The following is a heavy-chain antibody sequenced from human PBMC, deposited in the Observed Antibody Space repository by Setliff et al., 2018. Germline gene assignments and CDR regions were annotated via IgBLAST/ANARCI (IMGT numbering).Heavy chain of an antibody. CDR1: GFTFSAYW. V-gene: IGHV3-7*04. D-gene: IGHD3-3*01. J-gene: IGHJ4*02. CDR3: ARVDEHYDFWSGYRYCFDY. CDR2: IKQDGSEK. Sequence: GGSLRLSCAASGFTFSAYWMSWVRQAPGKGLEWVANIKQDGSEKYYVDSVKGRFTISRDNTKTSLYLQMNSLRAEDTAVYYCARVDEHYDFWSGYRYCFDYWGQGTLVTVSS.